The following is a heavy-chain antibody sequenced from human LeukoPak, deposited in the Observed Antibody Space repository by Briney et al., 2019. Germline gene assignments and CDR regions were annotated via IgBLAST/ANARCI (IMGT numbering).Heavy chain of an antibody. CDR3: ARQIITMIVTRTAFDI. D-gene: IGHD3-22*01. J-gene: IGHJ3*02. V-gene: IGHV3-11*01. CDR2: ISSSGSTI. Sequence: GGSLRLSCAASGFTFSDYYMSWIRQAPGKGLEWVSYISSSGSTIYYADSVKGRFTISRDNAKNSLYLQMNSLRAEDTAVYYCARQIITMIVTRTAFDIWGQGTVVTVSS. CDR1: GFTFSDYY.